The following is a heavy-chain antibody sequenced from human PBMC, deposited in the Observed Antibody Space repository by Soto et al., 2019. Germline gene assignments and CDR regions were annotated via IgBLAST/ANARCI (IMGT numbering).Heavy chain of an antibody. Sequence: QVQLVQSGAEVKKPGASVKVSCKASGYTFTSYGISWVRQAPGQGPEWMAWISAYNGNTNYAQKFQGRVTMTTDASTSTAYMELRSLRSDDRDVYYCARSPRGYTGYYYDSWGQGALVTVSS. CDR2: ISAYNGNT. CDR3: ARSPRGYTGYYYDS. CDR1: GYTFTSYG. V-gene: IGHV1-18*01. J-gene: IGHJ4*02. D-gene: IGHD5-12*01.